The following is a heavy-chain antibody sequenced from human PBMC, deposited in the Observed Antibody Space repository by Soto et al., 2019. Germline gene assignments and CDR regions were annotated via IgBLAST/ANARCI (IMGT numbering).Heavy chain of an antibody. CDR3: ARHGSS. CDR1: GVSIINTNYY. CDR2: VYFDGTT. Sequence: PSETLSLTCNVSGVSIINTNYYWGWIRQPPGKGLEWIGTVYFDGTTFYNPSLKSRLIISVDTSKNQFSLSLTSVTSADTAFYYCARHGSSWGQGTLVTVSS. V-gene: IGHV4-39*01. J-gene: IGHJ5*02.